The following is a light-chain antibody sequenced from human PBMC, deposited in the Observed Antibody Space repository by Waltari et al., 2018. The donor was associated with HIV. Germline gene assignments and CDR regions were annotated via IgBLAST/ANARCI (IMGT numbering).Light chain of an antibody. V-gene: IGKV1-5*03. CDR3: QQYKSPYT. J-gene: IGKJ2*01. Sequence: DIQMTQSPSTLSASVGDRVTITCRASQSISTWLAWYQQKPGKAPKLLIYKASSLESGVPSRFSGSGSGTEFTLTISSLQPDDFATYHCQQYKSPYTFGQGTKLEIK. CDR1: QSISTW. CDR2: KAS.